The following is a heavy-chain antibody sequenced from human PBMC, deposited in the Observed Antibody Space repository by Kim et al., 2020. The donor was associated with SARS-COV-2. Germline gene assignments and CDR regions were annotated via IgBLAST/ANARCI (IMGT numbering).Heavy chain of an antibody. CDR2: ST. Sequence: STYAADSGEGRFPISRDNSKNTLYLPMNSLRAEDTAVYYCARGIVAAFDYWGQGTLVTVSS. V-gene: IGHV3-53*01. D-gene: IGHD1-26*01. CDR3: ARGIVAAFDY. J-gene: IGHJ4*02.